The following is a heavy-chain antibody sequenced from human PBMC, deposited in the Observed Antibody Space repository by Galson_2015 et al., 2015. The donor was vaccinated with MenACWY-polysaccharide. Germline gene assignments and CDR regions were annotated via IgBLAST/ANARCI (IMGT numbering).Heavy chain of an antibody. V-gene: IGHV4-39*07. J-gene: IGHJ3*02. CDR1: GASITTGLYY. CDR2: VFYNGNT. CDR3: ARAAHYEPFNI. Sequence: ETLSLTCSVSGASITTGLYYLGWLRQLPGKGLEWIGSVFYNGNTYYNPSLESRAAVSADTSKSQFFLRLTSMTAADTAVYFCARAAHYEPFNIWGQGTLVTVSS. D-gene: IGHD3-22*01.